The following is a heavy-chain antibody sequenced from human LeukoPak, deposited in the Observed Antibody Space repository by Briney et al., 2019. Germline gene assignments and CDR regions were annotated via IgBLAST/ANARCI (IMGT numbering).Heavy chain of an antibody. J-gene: IGHJ4*02. Sequence: SETLSLTCAVSGGSISSSNWWSWVRQPPGKGLEWIGEIYHSGSTNYNPSLKSRVTISVDKSKNQFSLKLSSVTAADTAVYYCARKSKQLVIYYFDYWGQGTLVTVSS. D-gene: IGHD6-6*01. V-gene: IGHV4-4*02. CDR3: ARKSKQLVIYYFDY. CDR2: IYHSGST. CDR1: GGSISSSNW.